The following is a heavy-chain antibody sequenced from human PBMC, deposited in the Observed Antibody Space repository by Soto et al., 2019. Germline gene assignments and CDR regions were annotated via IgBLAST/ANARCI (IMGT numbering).Heavy chain of an antibody. J-gene: IGHJ5*01. Sequence: GGSLRLSCAASGFAFANYEMHWVSQAPGKGLDWVAYINGGGDVKYYADSVEGRFTISRDNAKNALFLQMDNLRAEDTAIYYCARLSGDGFWKSYSPYNLFESWGQGALDTVSS. CDR3: ARLSGDGFWKSYSPYNLFES. D-gene: IGHD3-3*01. CDR1: GFAFANYE. CDR2: INGGGDVK. V-gene: IGHV3-48*03.